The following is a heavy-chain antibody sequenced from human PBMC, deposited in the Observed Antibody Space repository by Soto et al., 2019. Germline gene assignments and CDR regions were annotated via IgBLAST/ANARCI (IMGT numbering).Heavy chain of an antibody. CDR3: ARDYYGSGAPYYYYGMDV. D-gene: IGHD3-10*01. Sequence: GGSLRLSCAASGFTFSDYYMSWIRQAPGKGLEWVSYISSSGSTIYYADSVKGRFTISRDNAKNSLYLQMNSLRAEDTAVYYCARDYYGSGAPYYYYGMDVWGQGTTVTVSS. CDR1: GFTFSDYY. J-gene: IGHJ6*02. CDR2: ISSSGSTI. V-gene: IGHV3-11*04.